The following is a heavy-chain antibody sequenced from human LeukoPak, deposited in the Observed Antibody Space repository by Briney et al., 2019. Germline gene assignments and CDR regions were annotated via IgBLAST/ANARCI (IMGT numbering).Heavy chain of an antibody. J-gene: IGHJ4*02. CDR1: GEPSIGYY. CDR3: ARGPGYYDP. V-gene: IGHV4-34*01. D-gene: IGHD3-22*01. CDR2: IYHSGST. Sequence: SETLSLTCAVYGEPSIGYYWAWIRQPPGKGLEWIGYIYHSGSTYYNPSLKSRVTISVDTSKNQFSLKLSSVTAADTAVYYCARGPGYYDPWGQGTLVTVSS.